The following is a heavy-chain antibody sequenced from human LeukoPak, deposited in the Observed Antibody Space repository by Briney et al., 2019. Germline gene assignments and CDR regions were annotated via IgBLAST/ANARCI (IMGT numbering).Heavy chain of an antibody. V-gene: IGHV1-2*02. CDR2: INPNGGAI. Sequence: ASVKVSCKASGYTFTDYSMHWVRQAPGQALEWMGWINPNGGAINYAQKFQGRVTLTRDTSRNTAYMEINRLTSDDTAVYYCVKPSRGPYYWFDLWGQGTLVTVSS. D-gene: IGHD1-1*01. CDR3: VKPSRGPYYWFDL. CDR1: GYTFTDYS. J-gene: IGHJ5*02.